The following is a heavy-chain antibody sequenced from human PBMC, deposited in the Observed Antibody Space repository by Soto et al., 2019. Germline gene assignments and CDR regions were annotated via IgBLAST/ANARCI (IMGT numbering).Heavy chain of an antibody. J-gene: IGHJ5*02. V-gene: IGHV3-11*01. CDR3: ASFPGIAAAGTEEDWFDP. Sequence: GGSLRLSCAASGFTFSDYYMSWIRQAPGKGLEWVSYISSSGSTIYYADSVKGRFTISRDNAKNSLYLQMNSLRAEGTAVYYCASFPGIAAAGTEEDWFDPWGQGTLVTVSS. CDR2: ISSSGSTI. D-gene: IGHD6-13*01. CDR1: GFTFSDYY.